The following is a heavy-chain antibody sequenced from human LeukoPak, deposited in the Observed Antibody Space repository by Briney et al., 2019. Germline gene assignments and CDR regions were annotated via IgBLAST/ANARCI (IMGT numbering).Heavy chain of an antibody. CDR2: ISGYNGNT. Sequence: ASVKVSCKASGYTFTSYGISWVRQAPGQGLEWMGWISGYNGNTNYAQKLQGRVTMTTDTSTSTAYMELRSLRSDDTAVYYCGTHPAATDYYYYMDVWGKGTTVTVSS. CDR3: GTHPAATDYYYYMDV. V-gene: IGHV1-18*01. J-gene: IGHJ6*03. CDR1: GYTFTSYG. D-gene: IGHD2-15*01.